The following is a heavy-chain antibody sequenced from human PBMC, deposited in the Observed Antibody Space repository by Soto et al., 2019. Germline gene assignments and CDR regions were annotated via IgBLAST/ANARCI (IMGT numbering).Heavy chain of an antibody. Sequence: EMQLVESGGGLVQPGGSLRLSCAASGFTFSSYWMSWVRQAPGKGLEWVANIKEDGSEKDYVDSVKGRFTISRDNANNSLYLQMNGLRVEDTAVYYCARGHSAPDYWGQGTLVTVSS. J-gene: IGHJ4*02. CDR3: ARGHSAPDY. V-gene: IGHV3-7*01. CDR2: IKEDGSEK. CDR1: GFTFSSYW.